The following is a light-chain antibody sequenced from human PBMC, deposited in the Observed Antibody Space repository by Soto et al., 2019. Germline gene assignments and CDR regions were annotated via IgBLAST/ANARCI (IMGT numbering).Light chain of an antibody. Sequence: SVLTQPPSVSAAPGEKVTISCSGSSSDIGRHHVSWYQQLPGTAPKLLIYENTKRPSGIPDRFSGSKSGTSTTLGITGLQTGDEADYYCGTWDTSLSRVFGTGTKVTVL. V-gene: IGLV1-51*02. CDR1: SSDIGRHH. J-gene: IGLJ1*01. CDR3: GTWDTSLSRV. CDR2: ENT.